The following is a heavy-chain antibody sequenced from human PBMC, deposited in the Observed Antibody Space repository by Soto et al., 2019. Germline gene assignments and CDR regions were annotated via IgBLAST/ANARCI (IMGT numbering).Heavy chain of an antibody. CDR2: IYYSGST. CDR1: GGYISSGGYY. CDR3: ARGVDTAMVLFDY. V-gene: IGHV4-31*03. Sequence: PSETLSLTCTVSGGYISSGGYYWSWIRQHPGKGLEWIGYIYYSGSTYYNPSLKSRVTISVDTSKNQFSLKLSSVTAADTAVYYCARGVDTAMVLFDYWGQGTLVTVSS. D-gene: IGHD5-18*01. J-gene: IGHJ4*02.